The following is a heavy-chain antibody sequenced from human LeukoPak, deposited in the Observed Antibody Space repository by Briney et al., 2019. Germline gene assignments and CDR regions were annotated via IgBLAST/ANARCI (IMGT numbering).Heavy chain of an antibody. CDR3: VKGMTTVAYYFDY. Sequence: GGPLRLSCSVSGSTFSTYAMHWVRQAPGKGLEYVSTISSNGGSTYYADSVKGRFTISRDNSKNMLYLQMSSLSAEDTAVYYCVKGMTTVAYYFDYWGQGTLATVYS. V-gene: IGHV3-64D*06. J-gene: IGHJ4*02. CDR2: ISSNGGST. CDR1: GSTFSTYA. D-gene: IGHD4-11*01.